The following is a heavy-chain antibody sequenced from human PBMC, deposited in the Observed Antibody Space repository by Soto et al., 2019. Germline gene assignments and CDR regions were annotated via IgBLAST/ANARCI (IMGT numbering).Heavy chain of an antibody. D-gene: IGHD3-10*01. V-gene: IGHV4-59*01. CDR1: GGSISGYY. Sequence: SETLSLTCTVSGGSISGYYWSWIRQPPGKGLERIRYIYYSGTTSYNPSLNSRVTMSVDTSKNQFSLKVNSVIAADTAVYYCARESYYGSGATVVAYWGQGTLVTVSS. J-gene: IGHJ4*02. CDR2: IYYSGTT. CDR3: ARESYYGSGATVVAY.